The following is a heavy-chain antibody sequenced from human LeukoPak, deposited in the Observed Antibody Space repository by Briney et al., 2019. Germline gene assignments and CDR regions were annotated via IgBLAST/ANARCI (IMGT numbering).Heavy chain of an antibody. D-gene: IGHD2-21*02. V-gene: IGHV3-30*04. J-gene: IGHJ5*02. CDR1: GFTFSSYT. CDR2: ISYDGSNK. Sequence: PGRSLRLSCAASGFTFSSYTMHWVRQAPGKGLEWVAVISYDGSNKYYADSVKGRFTISRDNSKSTLYLQMNSLRAEDTAVYYCARGRQAYCSADCHNWFDPWGQGTLVTVSS. CDR3: ARGRQAYCSADCHNWFDP.